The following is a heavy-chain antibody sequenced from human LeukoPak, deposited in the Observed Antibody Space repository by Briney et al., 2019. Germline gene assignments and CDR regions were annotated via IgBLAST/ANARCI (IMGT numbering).Heavy chain of an antibody. Sequence: GGSLRLSCATSGFTFSNYWMTWVRQAPGKGLEWVANIKSDGSDIYYVDSLKGRFTISRDNAKTSLYLQKNSLRVEDTAVYYCARFSYNSGWGIDYWGQGALVTVSS. D-gene: IGHD6-19*01. CDR1: GFTFSNYW. J-gene: IGHJ4*02. V-gene: IGHV3-7*01. CDR3: ARFSYNSGWGIDY. CDR2: IKSDGSDI.